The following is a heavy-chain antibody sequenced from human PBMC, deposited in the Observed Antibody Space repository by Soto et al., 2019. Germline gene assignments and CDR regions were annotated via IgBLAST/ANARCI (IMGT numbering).Heavy chain of an antibody. V-gene: IGHV3-74*01. CDR2: IHSDGSTT. Sequence: EVQLVESEGGLVQRGGSLRLSCAASGFTFNYYWMHWVRQAPGQGLVWVSHIHSDGSTTTYADSVKGRFTISRDNAKNSLYLQMICLRAEDTAVYYCVRGDKGGFDLWGQGTTVTVSS. CDR1: GFTFNYYW. D-gene: IGHD2-21*02. CDR3: VRGDKGGFDL. J-gene: IGHJ3*01.